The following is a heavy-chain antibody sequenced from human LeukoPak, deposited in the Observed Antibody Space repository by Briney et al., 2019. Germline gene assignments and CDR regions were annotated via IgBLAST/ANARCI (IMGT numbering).Heavy chain of an antibody. CDR2: IKQDGSEK. J-gene: IGHJ6*03. CDR3: ARVVLGSSWYWFYYYYMDV. D-gene: IGHD6-13*01. Sequence: GESLRLSCAASEFTFFTYWMTWVRQAPGKGLEWVANIKQDGSEKYYVDSVKGRFTISRDNAKNSLYLQMNSLRAEDTAVYYCARVVLGSSWYWFYYYYMDVWGKGTTVTVSS. CDR1: EFTFFTYW. V-gene: IGHV3-7*01.